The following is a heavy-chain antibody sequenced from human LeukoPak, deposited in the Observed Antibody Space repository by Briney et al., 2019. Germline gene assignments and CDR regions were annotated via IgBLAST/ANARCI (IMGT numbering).Heavy chain of an antibody. CDR3: AKVAFDYGAPFDS. Sequence: GASVKVSCTASGYTFTDYYLHWVRHAPGQGFEWMGWINPNSGGTYYAQKFKGWVTMTRDTSISTAYLEVTSDETAVYYCAKVAFDYGAPFDSWGQGTLVTVSS. CDR2: INPNSGGT. CDR1: GYTFTDYY. J-gene: IGHJ4*02. V-gene: IGHV1-2*04. D-gene: IGHD4-17*01.